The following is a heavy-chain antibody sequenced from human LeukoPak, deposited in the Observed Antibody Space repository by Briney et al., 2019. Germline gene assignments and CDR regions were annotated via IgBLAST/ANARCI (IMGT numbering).Heavy chain of an antibody. CDR3: ARHGDSSSWYGFDY. V-gene: IGHV4-39*01. CDR1: GGSISSDDYY. Sequence: SETLSLTCTVSGGSISSDDYYWGWIRQPPGKGLEWIGSIYYSGSTYYNPSLKSRVTISVDTSKNQFSLKLNSVTAADTAVYYCARHGDSSSWYGFDYWGQGTLVTVSS. J-gene: IGHJ4*02. CDR2: IYYSGST. D-gene: IGHD6-13*01.